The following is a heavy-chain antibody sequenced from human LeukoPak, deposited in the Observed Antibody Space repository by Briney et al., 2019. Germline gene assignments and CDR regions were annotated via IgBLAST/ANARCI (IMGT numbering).Heavy chain of an antibody. CDR1: GGSISSSNW. J-gene: IGHJ5*02. CDR2: IYHSGST. Sequence: SETLSLTCAVSGGSISSSNWWSWVRQPPGKGLEWIGEIYHSGSTNYNPSLRSRVTISVDTSKKQFSLKLSSVTAADTAVYYCARCYYYGTGSYARLSWFDPWGQGTLVTVSS. V-gene: IGHV4-4*02. D-gene: IGHD3-10*01. CDR3: ARCYYYGTGSYARLSWFDP.